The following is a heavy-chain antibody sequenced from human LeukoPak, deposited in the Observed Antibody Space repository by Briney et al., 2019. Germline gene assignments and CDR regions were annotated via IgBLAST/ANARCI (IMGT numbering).Heavy chain of an antibody. CDR2: IYYSGST. Sequence: PSETLSLTCTVSGGSISSSSYYWSWIRQPPGKGLEWIGYIYYSGSTDYNPSLKSRVTISVDTSKNQFSLKLSSVTAADTAVYYCASGEFTMVRGVIINQFDYWGQGTLVTVSS. J-gene: IGHJ4*02. CDR1: GGSISSSSYY. CDR3: ASGEFTMVRGVIINQFDY. V-gene: IGHV4-61*01. D-gene: IGHD3-10*01.